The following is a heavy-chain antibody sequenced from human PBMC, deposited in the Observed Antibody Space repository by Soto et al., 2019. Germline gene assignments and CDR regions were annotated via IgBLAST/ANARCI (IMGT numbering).Heavy chain of an antibody. J-gene: IGHJ4*02. V-gene: IGHV4-59*01. CDR1: GGSISSYT. D-gene: IGHD6-19*01. CDR2: IYYSGDT. CDR3: ARCKEVARD. Sequence: PSETLSLTCTVSGGSISSYTWSWIRQPPGKGLEYIGYIYYSGDTTYNPSLKSRVTISFDTSKNQFSLKLSPVTAADTAVYFCARCKEVARDWGRGALVTVCS.